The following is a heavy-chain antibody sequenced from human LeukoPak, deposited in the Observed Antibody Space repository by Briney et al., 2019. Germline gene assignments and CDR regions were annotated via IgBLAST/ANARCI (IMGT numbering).Heavy chain of an antibody. J-gene: IGHJ4*02. D-gene: IGHD3-22*01. V-gene: IGHV3-23*01. CDR3: AKDPYYYDSSGYYRNYFDY. Sequence: SGGSLRLSCAASGFTFSSYAMSWVRQAPGRGLEWVSAISGSGGSTYYADSVKGRFTISRDNSKNTLYLQMNSLRAEDTAVYYCAKDPYYYDSSGYYRNYFDYWGQGTLVTVSS. CDR2: ISGSGGST. CDR1: GFTFSSYA.